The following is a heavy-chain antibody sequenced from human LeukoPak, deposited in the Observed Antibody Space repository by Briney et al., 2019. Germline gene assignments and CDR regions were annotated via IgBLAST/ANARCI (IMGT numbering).Heavy chain of an antibody. J-gene: IGHJ4*02. CDR1: GFTFSNAW. Sequence: GGSLRLSCAASGFTFSNAWMSWVRQAPGKGLEWVGRIQSKTDGGTTDYAAPVRGRFTISRDDSKNTLYLQMNSLKTEDSAVYYCTTDLNARGNYYDSSGYVSTIDYWGQGTLVTVSS. CDR2: IQSKTDGGTT. D-gene: IGHD3-22*01. V-gene: IGHV3-15*01. CDR3: TTDLNARGNYYDSSGYVSTIDY.